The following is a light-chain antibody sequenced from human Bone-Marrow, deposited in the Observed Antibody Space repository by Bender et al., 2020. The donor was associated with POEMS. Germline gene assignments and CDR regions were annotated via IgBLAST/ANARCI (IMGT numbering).Light chain of an antibody. J-gene: IGLJ2*01. Sequence: SYELTQPPSLSMSPGQTASVTCSGDRLGDKYASWYQQKPGQSPVSVIYQDTKRPSGIPERFSGSKSGNTATLTISGTQSMDEADYFCQAWDRSTVVFGGGTKLTV. CDR1: RLGDKY. CDR3: QAWDRSTVV. V-gene: IGLV3-1*01. CDR2: QDT.